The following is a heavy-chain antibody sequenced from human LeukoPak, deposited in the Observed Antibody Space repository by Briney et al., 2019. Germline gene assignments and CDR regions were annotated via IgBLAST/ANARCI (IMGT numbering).Heavy chain of an antibody. CDR3: ARDGSSSGRDSYFDW. Sequence: GASVKVSCKPSGYTFTGDYMHWVRQAPRPGLEGMGGINHNIGGTNYAQKLHARVTMPKDTSISTASMPLSRPRSDGPAGSYCARDGSSSGRDSYFDWGGGGTLVVVSS. CDR1: GYTFTGDY. D-gene: IGHD6-6*01. J-gene: IGHJ4*02. CDR2: INHNIGGT. V-gene: IGHV1-2*02.